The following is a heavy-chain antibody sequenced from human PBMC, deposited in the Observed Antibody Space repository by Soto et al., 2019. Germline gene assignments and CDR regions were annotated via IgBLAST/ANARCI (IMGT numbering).Heavy chain of an antibody. CDR3: ARTPMESIGWYDWFDP. Sequence: QVTLKESGPVLVKPTETLTLTCTVSGFSLSNARMGVSWIRQPPGKALEWLAHIFSNDEKSYSTSLKSRLTISKDPSKSQVVLTMTNIDPVDTATYYCARTPMESIGWYDWFDPWGQGTLVTVSS. CDR2: IFSNDEK. J-gene: IGHJ5*02. CDR1: GFSLSNARMG. D-gene: IGHD6-19*01. V-gene: IGHV2-26*01.